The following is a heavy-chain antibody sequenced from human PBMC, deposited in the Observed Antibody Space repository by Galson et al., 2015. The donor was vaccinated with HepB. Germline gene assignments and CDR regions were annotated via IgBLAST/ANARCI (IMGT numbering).Heavy chain of an antibody. CDR1: SYD. CDR2: MNPNSGNT. Sequence: SYDINWVRQAPGQGLEWMGWMNPNSGNTGYAQNFQGRVTMTRDTSISTAYMELSSLRSEDTAVYYCARGDSYVFYNWGQGTLVAVSS. D-gene: IGHD5-18*01. V-gene: IGHV1-8*01. J-gene: IGHJ4*02. CDR3: ARGDSYVFYN.